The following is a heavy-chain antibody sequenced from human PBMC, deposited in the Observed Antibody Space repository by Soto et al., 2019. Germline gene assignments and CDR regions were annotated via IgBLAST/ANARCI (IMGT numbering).Heavy chain of an antibody. CDR3: ARGDDFWSGPNWFGP. Sequence: PSETLSLTCTVSGGSISSYYWSWIRQPPGKGLEWIGYIYYSGSTYYNPSLKSRVTISVDTSKNQFSLKLSSVTAADTAVYYCARGDDFWSGPNWFGPWGQGTLVTVSS. J-gene: IGHJ5*02. V-gene: IGHV4-30-4*01. CDR2: IYYSGST. CDR1: GGSISSYY. D-gene: IGHD3-3*01.